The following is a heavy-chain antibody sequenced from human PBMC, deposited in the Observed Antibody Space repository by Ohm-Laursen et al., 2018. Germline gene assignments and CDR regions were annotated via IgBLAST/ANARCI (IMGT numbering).Heavy chain of an antibody. D-gene: IGHD3-3*01. CDR2: INQDGSEK. J-gene: IGHJ3*02. V-gene: IGHV3-7*01. CDR3: ARDGVGSPRDAFDI. Sequence: SLRLSCTASGFTFSSYWMSWVRQAPGKGLEWVANINQDGSEKYYVDPMKGRFTISRDNAKDSLYLQMDSLRAEVAAVYYCARDGVGSPRDAFDIWGQGTMVTVSS. CDR1: GFTFSSYW.